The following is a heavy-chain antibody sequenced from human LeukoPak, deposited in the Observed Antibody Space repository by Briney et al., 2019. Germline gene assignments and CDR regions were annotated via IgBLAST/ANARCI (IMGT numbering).Heavy chain of an antibody. D-gene: IGHD5-12*01. V-gene: IGHV3-23*01. CDR1: GFRFSNFA. J-gene: IGHJ4*02. Sequence: GGSLRLSCAASGFRFSNFAMSWVRQAPGKGLEWVSLIIGSSGDTLYADSVKGRFTISRDISKNRLYLQMNSLRAEDTALYYCAKGAYDYIEMGYFDDWGQGTLVTASS. CDR3: AKGAYDYIEMGYFDD. CDR2: IIGSSGDT.